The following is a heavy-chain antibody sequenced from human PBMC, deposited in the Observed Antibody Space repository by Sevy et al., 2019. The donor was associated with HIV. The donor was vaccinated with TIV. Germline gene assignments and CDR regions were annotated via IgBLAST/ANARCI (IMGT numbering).Heavy chain of an antibody. Sequence: SETLSLTCTVSGDPVSSGNYYWSWIRQPPGKGLEWIGYHFYSGSTTYNPSLKSRVTISVDRSKNQFSLKLSSVTAADTAVYYCAGAAPAYYYAMGVWGQGTTVTVSS. V-gene: IGHV4-61*01. J-gene: IGHJ6*02. CDR3: AGAAPAYYYAMGV. CDR1: GDPVSSGNYY. CDR2: HFYSGST. D-gene: IGHD3-16*01.